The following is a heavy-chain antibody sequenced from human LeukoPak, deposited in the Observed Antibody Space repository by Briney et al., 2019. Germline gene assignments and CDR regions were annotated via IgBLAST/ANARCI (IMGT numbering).Heavy chain of an antibody. CDR2: IYPSDSGT. J-gene: IGHJ4*02. D-gene: IGHD1-26*01. CDR3: VRRRSGSYIDY. CDR1: GYSFTTYW. V-gene: IGHV5-51*01. Sequence: GESLKISCKGSGYSFTTYWIAWVRQMPGKGLEWMGIIYPSDSGTGYSPSFRGQVTISVDKSISTAYLQWSSLKASDTAMYYCVRRRSGSYIDYWGQGTLVTVSS.